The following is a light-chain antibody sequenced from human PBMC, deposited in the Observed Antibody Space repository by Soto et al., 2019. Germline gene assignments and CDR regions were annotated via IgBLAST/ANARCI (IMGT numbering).Light chain of an antibody. Sequence: DIRMTQSPSSLSASVGDRVTITCRASQGINYYLAWYQQKPGRVPKFLIYGASTLQSGVPSRFSGSGSGTDFTLTISSLQPEDVATYYCQQYYSAPYTFGQGTKLEI. CDR3: QQYYSAPYT. V-gene: IGKV1-27*01. CDR2: GAS. CDR1: QGINYY. J-gene: IGKJ2*01.